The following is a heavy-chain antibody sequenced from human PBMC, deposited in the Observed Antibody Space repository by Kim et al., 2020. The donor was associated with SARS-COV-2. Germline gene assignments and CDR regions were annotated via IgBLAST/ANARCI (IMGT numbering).Heavy chain of an antibody. Sequence: PSLKGRVAISVDTSKNQFSLKLSSVTAAETAVYYCARDNQQELYSGFDPWGQGTLVTVSS. J-gene: IGHJ5*02. D-gene: IGHD1-1*01. CDR3: ARDNQQELYSGFDP. V-gene: IGHV4-31*02.